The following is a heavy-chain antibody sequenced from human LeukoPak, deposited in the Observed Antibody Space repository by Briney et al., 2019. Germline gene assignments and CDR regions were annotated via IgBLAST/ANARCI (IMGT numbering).Heavy chain of an antibody. J-gene: IGHJ4*02. CDR3: AREAYCGGDCSFDY. CDR1: GGTFSSYA. CDR2: IIPIFGTA. Sequence: GASVKVSCKASGGTFSSYAISWVRQAPGQGLEWMGGIIPIFGTANYAQKFQGRVTITADESTSTAYMELSSLRSEDTAVYYCAREAYCGGDCSFDYWGQGTLVTVSS. D-gene: IGHD2-21*02. V-gene: IGHV1-69*13.